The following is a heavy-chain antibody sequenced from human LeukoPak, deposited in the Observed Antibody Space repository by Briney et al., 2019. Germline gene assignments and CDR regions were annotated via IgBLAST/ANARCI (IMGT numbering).Heavy chain of an antibody. CDR2: ISSSGSTI. V-gene: IGHV3-11*01. CDR1: GFTFSDYY. CDR3: AKDIGSGYYYYYMDV. D-gene: IGHD2-15*01. Sequence: GGSLRLSCAASGFTFSDYYMSWIRQAPGKGLEWVSYISSSGSTIYYADSVKGRFTISRDNAKNSLYLQMNSLRAEDMALYYCAKDIGSGYYYYYMDVWGKGTTVTVSS. J-gene: IGHJ6*03.